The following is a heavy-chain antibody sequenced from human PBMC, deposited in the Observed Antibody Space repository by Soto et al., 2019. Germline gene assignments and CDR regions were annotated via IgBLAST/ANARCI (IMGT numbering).Heavy chain of an antibody. CDR2: IYYSGST. CDR1: GGSISSGDYY. J-gene: IGHJ5*02. D-gene: IGHD2-15*01. V-gene: IGHV4-30-4*01. Sequence: TLSLTCTVSGGSISSGDYYWSWIRQPPGKGLEWIGYIYYSGSTYYNPSLKSRVTISVDTSKNQFSLKLSSVTAADTAVYYCAREAGRYCSGGSCYNWFDPWGQGTLVTVSS. CDR3: AREAGRYCSGGSCYNWFDP.